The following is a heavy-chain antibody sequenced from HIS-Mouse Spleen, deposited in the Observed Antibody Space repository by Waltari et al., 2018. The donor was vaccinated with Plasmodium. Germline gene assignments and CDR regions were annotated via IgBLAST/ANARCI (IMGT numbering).Heavy chain of an antibody. V-gene: IGHV3-30*18. CDR3: AKDRRSSSWYVDY. D-gene: IGHD6-13*01. CDR1: GFTFSSYG. CDR2: ISYDGSNK. Sequence: QVQLVESGGGVVQPGRSLRLSCAASGFTFSSYGMHWVRQAPGKGVWVVAVISYDGSNKYYADSVKGRFTISRDNSKNTLYLQMNSLRAEDTAVYYCAKDRRSSSWYVDYWGQGTLVTVSS. J-gene: IGHJ4*02.